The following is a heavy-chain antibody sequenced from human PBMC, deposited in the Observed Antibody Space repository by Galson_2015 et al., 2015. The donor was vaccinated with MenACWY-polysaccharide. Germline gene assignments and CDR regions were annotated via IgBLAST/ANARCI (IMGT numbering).Heavy chain of an antibody. D-gene: IGHD4-23*01. J-gene: IGHJ4*02. CDR2: IYYTGAH. V-gene: IGHV4-59*08. CDR1: GGSISGYY. Sequence: SETLSLTCAVSGGSISGYYWSWIRQPPGKGLEWIGSIYYTGAHNYSPSLRSRATMSVDTSKNQFSLRLTSATAADTALYYCARYGGNPSTYYDYWGRRTLVIVSS. CDR3: ARYGGNPSTYYDY.